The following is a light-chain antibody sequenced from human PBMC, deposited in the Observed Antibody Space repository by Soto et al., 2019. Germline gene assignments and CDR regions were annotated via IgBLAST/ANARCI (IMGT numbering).Light chain of an antibody. J-gene: IGKJ5*01. CDR2: YAS. V-gene: IGKV3-15*01. CDR3: QQYNNWPPIT. CDR1: QSVSNN. Sequence: EIMMTQSPATLSVSSGERATLSCRASQSVSNNLAWYQQKPGQAPRLLIYYASTRATGIPARFSGSGSGTEFTLTISSLQSEDFALYYCQQYNNWPPITFGQGTRLEIK.